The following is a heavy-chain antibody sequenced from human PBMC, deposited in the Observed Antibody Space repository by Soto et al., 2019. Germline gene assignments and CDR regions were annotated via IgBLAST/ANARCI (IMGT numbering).Heavy chain of an antibody. J-gene: IGHJ6*02. V-gene: IGHV4-34*01. CDR1: GGSFSGYY. D-gene: IGHD6-6*01. Sequence: QVKLQQWGAGLLKPSGTLSLTCAVSGGSFSGYYWTWIRQSPGKGLEWIGEIDHSGSTNSNPSLKSRVTISVGTSKNQFSLKMTSVTAADTSVYYCARGTYMGARPADYYGMDVWGQGTTVTVSS. CDR2: IDHSGST. CDR3: ARGTYMGARPADYYGMDV.